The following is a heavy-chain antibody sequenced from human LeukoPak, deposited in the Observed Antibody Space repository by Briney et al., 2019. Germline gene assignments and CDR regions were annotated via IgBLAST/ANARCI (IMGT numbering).Heavy chain of an antibody. CDR2: IDPNSGGT. CDR1: GYTFTGYY. V-gene: IGHV1-2*04. J-gene: IGHJ4*02. Sequence: ASVKVSCKASGYTFTGYYLHWVRQAPGQGLEWMGWIDPNSGGTNYAQKFQGWVTMTRDTSISTAYMELSRLRSDDTAVYYCARVSSSWYLGVYWFDYWGQGTLVTVSS. D-gene: IGHD6-13*01. CDR3: ARVSSSWYLGVYWFDY.